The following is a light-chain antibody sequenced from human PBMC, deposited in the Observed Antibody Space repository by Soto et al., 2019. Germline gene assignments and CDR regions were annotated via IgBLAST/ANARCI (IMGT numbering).Light chain of an antibody. CDR1: QSISSY. Sequence: DIQMTQSPSSLSASVGDRVTITCRASQSISSYVNWYQQKAGKAPKVLIYGASSLQSGVPSRFSGRGSGTDFTLTISSLQPEDFATYYCQQSYSVPWTFGQGTQVEIK. J-gene: IGKJ1*01. CDR2: GAS. CDR3: QQSYSVPWT. V-gene: IGKV1-39*01.